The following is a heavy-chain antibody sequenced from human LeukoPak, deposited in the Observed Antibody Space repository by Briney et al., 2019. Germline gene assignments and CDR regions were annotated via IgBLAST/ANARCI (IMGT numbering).Heavy chain of an antibody. V-gene: IGHV3-23*01. Sequence: GGSLRLSCAASGFTFSSYAMSWVRQAPGKGLEWVSAISGSGGSTYYADSVKGRFTISRDDSKNTLYLQMNSLRAEDTAVYYCAKVTTNYYGMDVWGQGTMVTVSS. CDR2: ISGSGGST. CDR3: AKVTTNYYGMDV. D-gene: IGHD1-1*01. CDR1: GFTFSSYA. J-gene: IGHJ6*02.